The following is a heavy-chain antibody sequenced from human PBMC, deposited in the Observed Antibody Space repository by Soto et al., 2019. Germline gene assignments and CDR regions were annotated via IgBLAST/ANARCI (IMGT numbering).Heavy chain of an antibody. CDR1: CGSITNNNYF. V-gene: IGHV4-39*01. D-gene: IGHD2-15*01. CDR3: AKVLVGATSHSDFDS. Sequence: SETLSLTCTVSCGSITNNNYFWGWIRQPPGKGLEWIGSAAYSGGTYYNPSLKSRVTISVDTSKNQFSLKLTSVTAADTAVYYCAKVLVGATSHSDFDSWGQGTLVTVSS. CDR2: AAYSGGT. J-gene: IGHJ4*02.